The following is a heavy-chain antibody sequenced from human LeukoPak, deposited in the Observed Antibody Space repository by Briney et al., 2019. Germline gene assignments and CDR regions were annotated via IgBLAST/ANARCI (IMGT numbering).Heavy chain of an antibody. CDR1: GFTFSSYG. CDR2: IRYDGSNK. CDR3: AKSWNYYDSSGDDALDI. J-gene: IGHJ3*02. V-gene: IGHV3-30*02. D-gene: IGHD3-22*01. Sequence: GGSLRLSCAASGFTFSSYGMHWVRQAPGKGLEWVAFIRYDGSNKYYAGSVKGRFTISRDNSKNTLYLQMNSLRVEDTAVYYCAKSWNYYDSSGDDALDIWGQGTMVTVSS.